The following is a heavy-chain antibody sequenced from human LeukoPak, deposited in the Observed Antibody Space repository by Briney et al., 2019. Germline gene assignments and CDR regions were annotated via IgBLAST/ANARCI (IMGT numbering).Heavy chain of an antibody. CDR1: GGSISRSSYY. J-gene: IGHJ4*02. CDR2: IYYSGST. CDR3: ARRGSSWYYFDY. D-gene: IGHD6-13*01. V-gene: IGHV4-39*01. Sequence: SETLSLTFTVSGGSISRSSYYWGWIRQPPGKGLEWIGSIYYSGSTYYNPSLKSRVTISVDTSKNQFSLKLSSVTAADTAVYYCARRGSSWYYFDYWGQGTLVTVSS.